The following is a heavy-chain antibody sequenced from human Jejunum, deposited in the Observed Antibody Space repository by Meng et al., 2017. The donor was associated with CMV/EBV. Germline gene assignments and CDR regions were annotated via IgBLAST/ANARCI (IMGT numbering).Heavy chain of an antibody. CDR3: GRSNYSAVDV. CDR2: IFVVGATT. CDR1: SLAFTSCR. J-gene: IGHJ6*02. Sequence: CSCPSLAFTSCRLHWVHQVAGQGLVWVSHIFVVGATTTCADSVKSRFTISSDNAKNTLYLQMNSLRVGDTGVYYCGRSNYSAVDVWGQGTTVTVSS. V-gene: IGHV3-74*01.